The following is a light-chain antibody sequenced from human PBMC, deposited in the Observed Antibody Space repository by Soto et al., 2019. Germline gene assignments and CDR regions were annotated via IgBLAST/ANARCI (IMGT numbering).Light chain of an antibody. J-gene: IGKJ1*01. CDR2: SAS. CDR1: QSVLYSSNNKNF. Sequence: DIVMTQSPDSLAVSLGARATIKCKSSQSVLYSSNNKNFLSWYRQRPGQPPKLLIYSASTRASGVPDRFSGSRSVTDFALTISSLQAEDVALYYCQQSFTTPWTFGPGTKVEIK. V-gene: IGKV4-1*01. CDR3: QQSFTTPWT.